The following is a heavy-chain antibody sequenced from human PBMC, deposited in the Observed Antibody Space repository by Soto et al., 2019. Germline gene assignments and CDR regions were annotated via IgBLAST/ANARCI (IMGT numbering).Heavy chain of an antibody. Sequence: EVQLVESGGGLMQPGGSLRLSCAASEFTFSSYWMNWVRQAPGKGLEWVANIKEDGSEKDYVDSVKGRFTISRDNAKNSLYLQMNSLRGEDTAVYYCARDLGAPGRGSAVGYYYHYGMDVWGQGTTVTVSS. CDR3: ARDLGAPGRGSAVGYYYHYGMDV. J-gene: IGHJ6*02. D-gene: IGHD2-2*01. V-gene: IGHV3-7*05. CDR1: EFTFSSYW. CDR2: IKEDGSEK.